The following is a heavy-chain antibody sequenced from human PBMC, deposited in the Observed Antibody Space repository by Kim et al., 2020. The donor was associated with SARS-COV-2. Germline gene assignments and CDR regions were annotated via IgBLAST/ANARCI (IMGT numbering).Heavy chain of an antibody. J-gene: IGHJ4*02. CDR3: AKDRWGSYYDHTFDY. Sequence: GGSLRLSCAASGFTFSSYGMHWVRQAPGKGLEWVAVISYDGSNKYYADSVKGRFTISRDNSKNTLYLQMNSLRAEDTAVYYCAKDRWGSYYDHTFDYWGQGTLVTVSS. V-gene: IGHV3-30*18. CDR1: GFTFSSYG. CDR2: ISYDGSNK. D-gene: IGHD1-26*01.